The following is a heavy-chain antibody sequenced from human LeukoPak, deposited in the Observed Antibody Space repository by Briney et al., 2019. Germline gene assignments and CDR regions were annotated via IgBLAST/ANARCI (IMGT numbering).Heavy chain of an antibody. CDR3: ARDGIAVAGTFDY. V-gene: IGHV1-2*02. CDR1: GYTFTGYY. Sequence: ASVKVSCKASGYTFTGYYMHWVRQAPGQGLEWMGWINPNSGGTNYAQKLQGRVTMTTDTSTSTAYMELRSLRSDDTAVYYRARDGIAVAGTFDYWGQGTLVTVSS. D-gene: IGHD6-19*01. CDR2: INPNSGGT. J-gene: IGHJ4*02.